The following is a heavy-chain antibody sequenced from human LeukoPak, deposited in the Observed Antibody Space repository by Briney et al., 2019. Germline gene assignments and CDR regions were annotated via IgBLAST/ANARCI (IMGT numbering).Heavy chain of an antibody. V-gene: IGHV3-9*01. CDR3: AKDYCSSTSCYDGWFDP. CDR2: NSWNSGNI. CDR1: GFTFDDYA. Sequence: PGRSLRLPCAASGFTFDDYAMHWVRQATGKGLEWLSGNSWNSGNIGYADSVKGRFTISRDNAKNSLYLQMNSLRAEDTALYYCAKDYCSSTSCYDGWFDPWGQGTLVTVSS. J-gene: IGHJ5*02. D-gene: IGHD2-2*01.